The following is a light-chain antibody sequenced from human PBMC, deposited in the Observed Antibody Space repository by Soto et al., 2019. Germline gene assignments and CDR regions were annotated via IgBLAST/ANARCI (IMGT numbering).Light chain of an antibody. CDR1: SSNIGAGYD. CDR2: GNS. J-gene: IGLJ1*01. V-gene: IGLV1-40*01. Sequence: QSVLTQPPSVSGAPGQRVTISCTGSSSNIGAGYDVHWYQQLPGTAPKLLISGNSNRPSGVPDRFSDSRSGTSASLAITGLQAEDEADYYCQSHDSSLSGYVFGTGTKVTVL. CDR3: QSHDSSLSGYV.